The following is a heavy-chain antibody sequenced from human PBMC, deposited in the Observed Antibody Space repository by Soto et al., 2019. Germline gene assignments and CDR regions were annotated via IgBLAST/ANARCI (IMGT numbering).Heavy chain of an antibody. CDR3: ARDKDRQQLGGNYYYMLDV. CDR2: IMPIFRTP. V-gene: IGHV1-69*13. J-gene: IGHJ6*02. D-gene: IGHD3-3*02. CDR1: GGTFSTSA. Sequence: QVQLEQSGAEVKKPGSSVKVSCKASGGTFSTSAIRWVRPAAGQGLEWMGGIMPIFRTPDYAQKFQGRVTITADESTSTAYMELSGLRSDDTAVYYCARDKDRQQLGGNYYYMLDVWGQGTTVTVSS.